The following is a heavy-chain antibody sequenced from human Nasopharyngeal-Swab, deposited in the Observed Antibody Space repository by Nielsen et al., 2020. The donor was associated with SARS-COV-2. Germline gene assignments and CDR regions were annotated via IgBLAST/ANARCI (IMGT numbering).Heavy chain of an antibody. J-gene: IGHJ4*02. CDR2: FDPEDGET. CDR1: VYTLTELS. Sequence: SVKLSCNVSVYTLTELSMHWVRQAPGKGLEWMGGFDPEDGETIYAQKFQGRVTMTEDTSTDTAYMELSSLRSEDTAVYYCATVDQNFDYWGQGTLVTVSS. V-gene: IGHV1-24*01. CDR3: ATVDQNFDY. D-gene: IGHD2-15*01.